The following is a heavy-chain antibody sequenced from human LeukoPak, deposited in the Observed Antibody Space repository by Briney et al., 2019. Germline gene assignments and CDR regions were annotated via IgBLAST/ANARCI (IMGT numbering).Heavy chain of an antibody. CDR2: ISSSSSYI. D-gene: IGHD6-19*01. V-gene: IGHV3-21*01. J-gene: IGHJ3*02. CDR1: GFTFSSYS. CDR3: ARDPFEAVVYSFDI. Sequence: GGSLRLSCAASGFTFSSYSMNWVRQAPGKGLEWVSSISSSSSYIYYADSVKGRFTISRDNAKNSLCLQMNSLRAEDTAVYYCARDPFEAVVYSFDIWGQGTMVTVSS.